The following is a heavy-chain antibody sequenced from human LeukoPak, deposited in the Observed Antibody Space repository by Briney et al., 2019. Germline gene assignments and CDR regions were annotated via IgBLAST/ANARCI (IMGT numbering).Heavy chain of an antibody. CDR2: ISWNSGSI. Sequence: GRSLRLSCAASGFTFDDYAMHWVRQAPGKGLEWVSGISWNSGSIGYADSVKGRFTISRDNSKNTLYLQMNSLRAEDTAVYYCANDLITMVRGVIRGYFDYWGQGTLVTVSS. D-gene: IGHD3-10*01. CDR3: ANDLITMVRGVIRGYFDY. CDR1: GFTFDDYA. V-gene: IGHV3-9*01. J-gene: IGHJ4*02.